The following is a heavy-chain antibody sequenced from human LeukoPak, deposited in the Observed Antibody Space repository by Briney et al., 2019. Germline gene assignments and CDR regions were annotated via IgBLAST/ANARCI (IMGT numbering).Heavy chain of an antibody. CDR1: AFTFSDYY. D-gene: IGHD3-10*01. J-gene: IGHJ6*02. CDR2: ISSSGGTI. CDR3: ARVPPGGLYGMDL. V-gene: IGHV3-11*01. Sequence: GGALRLSCAGSAFTFSDYYMSWIGQAPGKGLEGVSYISSSGGTIYYADSVKGRFTISRDNVKNSLFLQMNSLRADDTAVYYCARVPPGGLYGMDLWGQGTTVTVSS.